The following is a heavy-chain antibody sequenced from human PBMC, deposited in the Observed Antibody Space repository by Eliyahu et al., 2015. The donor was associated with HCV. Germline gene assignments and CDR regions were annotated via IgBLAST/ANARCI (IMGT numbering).Heavy chain of an antibody. Sequence: QVQLVQSGAEVKKPGASVKVSCKASGYTFTGYYMXWVRQAPGQGLEWMGWXHPNSGGTNYAQKFQGRVTMTRDTSISTAYMELSRLRSDDTAVYYCARDRRAGWPRGGDYWGQGTLVTVSS. CDR2: XHPNSGGT. J-gene: IGHJ4*02. CDR1: GYTFTGYY. CDR3: ARDRRAGWPRGGDY. D-gene: IGHD6-19*01. V-gene: IGHV1-2*02.